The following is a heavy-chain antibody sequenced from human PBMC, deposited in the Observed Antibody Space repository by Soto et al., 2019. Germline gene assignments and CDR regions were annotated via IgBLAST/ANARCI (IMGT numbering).Heavy chain of an antibody. CDR2: ISGTGGST. J-gene: IGHJ4*02. CDR1: GLTFSSYA. D-gene: IGHD3-22*01. CDR3: AKEMTSGYYLFDY. Sequence: GGPLRLSWAVSGLTFSSYAMSRVSQTPGKGLEWVSTISGTGGSTYYPDSVKGRFTISRDNSKNTVYLQMNSLRAEDAAVYYCAKEMTSGYYLFDYWGQGTLVTVSS. V-gene: IGHV3-23*01.